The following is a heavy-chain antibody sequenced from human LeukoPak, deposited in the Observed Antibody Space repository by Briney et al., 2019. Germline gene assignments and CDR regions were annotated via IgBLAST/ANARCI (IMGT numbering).Heavy chain of an antibody. D-gene: IGHD3-3*01. V-gene: IGHV1-46*01. CDR1: GYTFTSFY. CDR2: INPRGGST. J-gene: IGHJ6*02. CDR3: ARVLAPYYDFWSGYYGNYYYYYGMDV. Sequence: ASVKVSCKASGYTFTSFYMHWVRQAPGQGLEWMGIINPRGGSTTSAQKFQGRVTLTRDTSTTTVYMELSSLRSEGTAVYYCARVLAPYYDFWSGYYGNYYYYYGMDVWGQGTTVTVSS.